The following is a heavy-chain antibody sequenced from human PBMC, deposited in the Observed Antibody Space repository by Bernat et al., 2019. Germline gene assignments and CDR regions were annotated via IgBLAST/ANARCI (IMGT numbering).Heavy chain of an antibody. CDR3: ARDSHVRSVRGGGFDY. J-gene: IGHJ4*02. Sequence: EVQLVESGGGLVQPGGSLRLSCAASGFTFSSYEMNWVRQAPGKGLEWVSYISSSGSTIYYADSVKGRFTIPRDNAKNSLYLQRNSLRAEDTAVYYCARDSHVRSVRGGGFDYWGQGTLVTVSS. CDR1: GFTFSSYE. CDR2: ISSSGSTI. D-gene: IGHD3-10*01. V-gene: IGHV3-48*03.